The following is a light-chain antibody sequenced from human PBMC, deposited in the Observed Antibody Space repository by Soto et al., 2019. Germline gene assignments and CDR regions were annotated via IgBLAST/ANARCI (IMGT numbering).Light chain of an antibody. J-gene: IGLJ2*01. V-gene: IGLV2-8*01. CDR2: EVS. Sequence: QSALTQPPSASGSPGQSVTISCTGTSSDVGGFKYVSWYQQPPGKAPKLMIYEVSKRSSGVPARFSGSKSGNTASLTVSGLRAEDEADYYCSSYAATDIVVFGGGTQLTVL. CDR3: SSYAATDIVV. CDR1: SSDVGGFKY.